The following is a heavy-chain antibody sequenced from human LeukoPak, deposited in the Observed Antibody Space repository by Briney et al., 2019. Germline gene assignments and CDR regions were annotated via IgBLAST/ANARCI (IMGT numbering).Heavy chain of an antibody. D-gene: IGHD3-10*01. CDR1: GGSFSGYY. V-gene: IGHV4-34*01. CDR3: ASLWFGELSHGMDV. J-gene: IGHJ6*02. Sequence: SSETLSLTCAVYGGSFSGYYWSWIRQPPGKGLEWIGEINHSGSTNYNPSLKSRVTISVDTSKNQFSLKLSSVTAADTAVYYCASLWFGELSHGMDVWGQGTTVTVSS. CDR2: INHSGST.